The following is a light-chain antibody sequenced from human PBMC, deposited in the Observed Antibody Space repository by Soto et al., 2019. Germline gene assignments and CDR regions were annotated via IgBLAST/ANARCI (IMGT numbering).Light chain of an antibody. CDR1: SSNIGAGYD. J-gene: IGLJ2*01. CDR3: QSHASCLSGYVV. CDR2: GNS. Sequence: QSVLTQPPSVSGAPGQRVTISCTGSSSNIGAGYDVHWYQQLPGTAPKLLIYGNSNRPSGVPDRFSGSKSGTSASLAITGLHAADDAYYFSQSHASCLSGYVVFGGGTKLTVL. V-gene: IGLV1-40*01.